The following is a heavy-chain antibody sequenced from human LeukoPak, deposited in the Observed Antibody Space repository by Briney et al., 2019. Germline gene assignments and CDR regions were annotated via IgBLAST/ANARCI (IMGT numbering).Heavy chain of an antibody. J-gene: IGHJ4*02. D-gene: IGHD1-26*01. Sequence: GGSLRLSCAASGFTFSSYAMHWVRQAPGKGLEWVAVISYDGSNKYYADSVKGRFTISRDNSENTLYLQMNSLRAEDTAVYYCARGGSYLDYWGQGTLVTVSS. V-gene: IGHV3-30-3*01. CDR3: ARGGSYLDY. CDR1: GFTFSSYA. CDR2: ISYDGSNK.